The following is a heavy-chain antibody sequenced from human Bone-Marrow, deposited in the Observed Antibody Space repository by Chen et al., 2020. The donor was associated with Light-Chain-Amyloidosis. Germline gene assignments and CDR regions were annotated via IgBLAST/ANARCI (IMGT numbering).Heavy chain of an antibody. CDR1: GFTFSSYW. CDR2: INGDGRAT. Sequence: EVLLVESGGGLVQPGGSLRLSCAASGFTFSSYWTHWVRQAPGQGLVWVSRINGDGRATDYPDVVKGRLTIFRDNGKNTLWLQMSSVRAEDTAVYYCARSQSGIYGYWGQGTLVTVSS. J-gene: IGHJ4*02. CDR3: ARSQSGIYGY. D-gene: IGHD1-1*01. V-gene: IGHV3-74*02.